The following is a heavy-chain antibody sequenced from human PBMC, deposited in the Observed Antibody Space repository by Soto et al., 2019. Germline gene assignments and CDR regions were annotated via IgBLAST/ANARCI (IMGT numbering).Heavy chain of an antibody. CDR1: GVSITNYY. CDR2: IYSSGRT. D-gene: IGHD3-3*02. Sequence: SETLSLTCIVSGVSITNYYWSWIRQPAGKGLEWIGRIYSSGRTNYNPSLKSRVTISADTSKNQFSLKLSSLTAADTAVYYCARDISPVVFDIWGQGTMVTVSS. CDR3: ARDISPVVFDI. V-gene: IGHV4-4*07. J-gene: IGHJ3*02.